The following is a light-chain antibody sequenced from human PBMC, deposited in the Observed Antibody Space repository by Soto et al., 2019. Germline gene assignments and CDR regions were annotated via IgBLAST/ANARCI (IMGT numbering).Light chain of an antibody. CDR1: QILTNY. Sequence: EIVLTQSPATLSLSPGERATLSCRASQILTNYLNWYQQKPGQAPRLLIYEVSNRATGIPARFSGSGSGTDFTLTISSLEPEDFEVYYCQQRSNWPLTFGGGTKVEVK. V-gene: IGKV3-11*01. J-gene: IGKJ4*01. CDR2: EVS. CDR3: QQRSNWPLT.